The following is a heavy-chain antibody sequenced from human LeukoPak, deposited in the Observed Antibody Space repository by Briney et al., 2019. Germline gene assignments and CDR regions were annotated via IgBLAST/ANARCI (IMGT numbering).Heavy chain of an antibody. CDR2: IKQDGTDK. V-gene: IGHV3-7*03. D-gene: IGHD6-19*01. Sequence: GGSLRLSCAASGFTFSGYWMSWVRQAPGKGLEWVANIKQDGTDKSYVDSVKGRFPISRDSAKNSLYRQMNSLRAESTAVYYWARGGGQWLASFDYWGQGTLVTVSS. CDR1: GFTFSGYW. CDR3: ARGGGQWLASFDY. J-gene: IGHJ4*02.